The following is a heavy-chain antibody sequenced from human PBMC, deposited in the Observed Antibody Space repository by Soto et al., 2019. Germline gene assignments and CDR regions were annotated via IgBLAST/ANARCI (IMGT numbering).Heavy chain of an antibody. Sequence: QVQLVQSGAEVKKPGSSVKVSCKASGGTFSSYAISWVRQAPGQGLEWMGGIIPIFGTANYAQKFQGRVTIXXAXSTXKAYMELGSLRSEDTAVYYCARFTFGGVIVGWFDPWGQGTLVTVSS. V-gene: IGHV1-69*12. CDR3: ARFTFGGVIVGWFDP. J-gene: IGHJ5*02. D-gene: IGHD3-16*02. CDR1: GGTFSSYA. CDR2: IIPIFGTA.